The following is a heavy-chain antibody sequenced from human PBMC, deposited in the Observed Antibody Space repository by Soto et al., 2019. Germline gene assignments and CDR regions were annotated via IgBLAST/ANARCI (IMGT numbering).Heavy chain of an antibody. V-gene: IGHV3-30*18. Sequence: QVQLVESGGGVVQPGRSLRLSCTASGFTFSSYGMHWVRLAPGKGLEWVAVISYDGGDKYYTDSVKGRSTISRDNSKSTLYLQMNSLRTDDTAVYYCAKSHPITVISLEYWGQGTLVTVSS. D-gene: IGHD1-20*01. J-gene: IGHJ4*02. CDR2: ISYDGGDK. CDR1: GFTFSSYG. CDR3: AKSHPITVISLEY.